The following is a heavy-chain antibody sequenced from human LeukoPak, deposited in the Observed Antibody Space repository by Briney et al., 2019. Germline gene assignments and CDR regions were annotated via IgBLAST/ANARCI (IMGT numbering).Heavy chain of an antibody. V-gene: IGHV4-39*01. CDR3: ARRVGGEYGDYKYYFDY. Sequence: PSETLSLTCTVSGGSISSSSYYWGWIRQPPGKGLEWIGSIYYSGSTYYNPSLKSRVTISVDTSKNQFSLKLSSVTAADTAVYYCARRVGGEYGDYKYYFDYWGQGTLVTVSS. D-gene: IGHD4-17*01. CDR1: GGSISSSSYY. CDR2: IYYSGST. J-gene: IGHJ4*02.